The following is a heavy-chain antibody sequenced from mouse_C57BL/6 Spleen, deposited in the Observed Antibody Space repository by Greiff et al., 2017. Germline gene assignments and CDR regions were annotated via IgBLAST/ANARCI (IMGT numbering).Heavy chain of an antibody. CDR2: ISGGGGNT. Sequence: EVMLVESGGGLVKPGGSLKLSCAASGFTFSSYTMSWVRQTPEKRLEWVATISGGGGNTYYPDSVKGRFTISRDNAKNTLYRQMSSLRSEDTALYYCARQPSTGFDYWGQGTTLTVSS. CDR1: GFTFSSYT. V-gene: IGHV5-9*01. CDR3: ARQPSTGFDY. D-gene: IGHD1-1*01. J-gene: IGHJ2*01.